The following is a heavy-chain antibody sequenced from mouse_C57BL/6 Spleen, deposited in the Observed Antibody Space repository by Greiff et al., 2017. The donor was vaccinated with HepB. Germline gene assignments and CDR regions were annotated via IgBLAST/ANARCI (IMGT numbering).Heavy chain of an antibody. D-gene: IGHD1-1*01. V-gene: IGHV1-9*01. CDR1: GYTFTGYW. J-gene: IGHJ2*01. CDR3: AREGDYYGKPLDY. Sequence: QVQLQQSGAELMKPGASVKLSCKATGYTFTGYWIEWVKQRPGHGLEWIGEILPGGGSTNYNEKFKGKATFTADTSSNTAYMQLSSLTTEDSAIYYCAREGDYYGKPLDYWGQGTTLTVSS. CDR2: ILPGGGST.